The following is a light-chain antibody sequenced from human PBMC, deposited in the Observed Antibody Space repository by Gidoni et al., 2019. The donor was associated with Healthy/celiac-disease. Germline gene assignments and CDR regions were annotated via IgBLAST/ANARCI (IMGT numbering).Light chain of an antibody. CDR2: DAS. J-gene: IGKJ4*01. CDR3: QQYDNLPLT. V-gene: IGKV1-33*01. CDR1: PDISNY. Sequence: VQMTQSPPSLSASVGDRVTIPCQASPDISNYLDWYQQKPGKAPKLLIYDASNLETGVPYRFSGSGSGTDFTFTISSLEPEDIATYYCQQYDNLPLTFGGGTKLEIK.